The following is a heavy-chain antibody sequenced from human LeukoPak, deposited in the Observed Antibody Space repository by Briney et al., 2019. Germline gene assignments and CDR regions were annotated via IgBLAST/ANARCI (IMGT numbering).Heavy chain of an antibody. D-gene: IGHD3-16*01. CDR1: GFTFDDYA. J-gene: IGHJ4*02. V-gene: IGHV3-9*01. CDR3: TRDFGRSSYYFGF. CDR2: ISWNSGSI. Sequence: GGSLRLSCAASGFTFDDYAMHWVRQAPGKGLEWVSGISWNSGSIGYADSVRGRLTISRDNAENSLFLQMNRLRVEDTAVYYCTRDFGRSSYYFGFWGQGTLVTVSS.